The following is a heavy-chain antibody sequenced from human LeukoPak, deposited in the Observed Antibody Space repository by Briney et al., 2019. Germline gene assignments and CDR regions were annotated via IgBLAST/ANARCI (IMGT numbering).Heavy chain of an antibody. CDR3: ARRPLIAGPGPFDY. V-gene: IGHV4-39*01. Sequence: PSETLSLTCTVSGGSISSSSYYWGWIRQPPGKGLEWIGGIYYSGSTYYNPSLKSRVTISVDTSKNQFSLKLSSVTAADTAVYYCARRPLIAGPGPFDYWGQGTLVTVSS. CDR2: IYYSGST. CDR1: GGSISSSSYY. J-gene: IGHJ4*02. D-gene: IGHD6-13*01.